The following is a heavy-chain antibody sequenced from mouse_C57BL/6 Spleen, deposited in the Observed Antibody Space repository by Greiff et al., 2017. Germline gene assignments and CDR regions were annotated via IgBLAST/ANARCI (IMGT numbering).Heavy chain of an antibody. CDR2: IYPGSGST. J-gene: IGHJ4*01. CDR3: AIITVPLLGYAMDY. D-gene: IGHD1-1*01. Sequence: VQLQQPGAELVKPGASVKMSCKASGYTFTSYWITWVKQRPGQGLEWIGDIYPGSGSTNYNEKFKSKATLTVDTSSSTAYMQLSSLTSEDSAVYYCAIITVPLLGYAMDYWGQGTSVTVSS. CDR1: GYTFTSYW. V-gene: IGHV1-55*01.